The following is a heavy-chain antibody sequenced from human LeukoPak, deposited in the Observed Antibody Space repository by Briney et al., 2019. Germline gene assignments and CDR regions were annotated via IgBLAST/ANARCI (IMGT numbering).Heavy chain of an antibody. CDR1: RFTFRSSA. CDR3: AKAYQFFSGPFDY. CDR2: ISGSGDGT. D-gene: IGHD2-21*01. J-gene: IGHJ4*02. V-gene: IGHV3-23*01. Sequence: GGSLILLCVASRFTFRSSAMSWVRQAPAQGLQSVSAISGSGDGTYYADSVKGRFTISRDNSKNTLYLQMNSLRAEDTAVYYCAKAYQFFSGPFDYWGQGTLVTVSS.